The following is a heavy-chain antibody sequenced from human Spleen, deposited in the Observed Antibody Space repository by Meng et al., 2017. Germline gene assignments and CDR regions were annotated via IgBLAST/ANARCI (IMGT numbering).Heavy chain of an antibody. V-gene: IGHV3-74*01. CDR2: MNEDGTTI. CDR1: GFTFSSYW. D-gene: IGHD2-21*01. CDR3: VRDFGGNSDY. J-gene: IGHJ4*02. Sequence: VHLVESGGGVVPPGESLRLSCAASGFTFSSYWMHWVRQPPGKGLVWVSRMNEDGTTINYADSVQGRFTISRDSARNTLYLQMNTLRVEDTAIYYCVRDFGGNSDYWGQGTLVTVSS.